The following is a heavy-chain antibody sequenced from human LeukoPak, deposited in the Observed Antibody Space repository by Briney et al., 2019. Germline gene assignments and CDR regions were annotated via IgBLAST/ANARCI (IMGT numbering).Heavy chain of an antibody. J-gene: IGHJ4*02. CDR2: INPDGNKK. Sequence: GGSLRLSCAVSGLTFSSSWMDWVRQAPGKGLEWVAGINPDGNKKYSADSVKGRFTISRDNAENPLYLQMNSLRVEDTAFYYCARDLAYSRLDYWGQGMLVTVSS. V-gene: IGHV3-7*01. D-gene: IGHD5-18*01. CDR1: GLTFSSSW. CDR3: ARDLAYSRLDY.